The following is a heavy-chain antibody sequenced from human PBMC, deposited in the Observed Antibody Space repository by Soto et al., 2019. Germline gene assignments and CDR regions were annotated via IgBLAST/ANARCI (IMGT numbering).Heavy chain of an antibody. D-gene: IGHD3-3*01. J-gene: IGHJ6*03. Sequence: QVQLVQSGAEVKKPGASVKVSCKASGYTFTSYDINWVRQATGQGLEWMGWMNPNSDNTGHAQKFQGRVTMTRNTSISTAYMELSSLRAEDTAVYDCARGMLDGWSGYSLYMDVWGKGTTVTVSS. V-gene: IGHV1-8*01. CDR1: GYTFTSYD. CDR3: ARGMLDGWSGYSLYMDV. CDR2: MNPNSDNT.